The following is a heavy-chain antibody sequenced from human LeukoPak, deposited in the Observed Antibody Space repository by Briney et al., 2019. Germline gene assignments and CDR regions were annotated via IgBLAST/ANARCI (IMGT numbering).Heavy chain of an antibody. CDR2: ISGFAGSI. J-gene: IGHJ4*02. CDR1: GFTFSSFA. V-gene: IGHV3-23*01. CDR3: ARRAGAYSHPYDY. Sequence: GGSLRLSCAASGFTFSSFAMSWVRQAPEKGLEWVSSISGFAGSIYYADSVKGRFTISRDNSKNTLYLQMNSLRAEDTAVYYCARRAGAYSHPYDYWGQGTLVTVSS. D-gene: IGHD4/OR15-4a*01.